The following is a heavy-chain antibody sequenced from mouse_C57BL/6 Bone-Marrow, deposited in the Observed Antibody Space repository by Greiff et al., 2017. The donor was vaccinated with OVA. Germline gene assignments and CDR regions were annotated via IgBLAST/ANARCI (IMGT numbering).Heavy chain of an antibody. CDR2: INPNNGGT. CDR1: GYTFTDYY. CDR3: ARKGLVYYYGSSYLYYFDY. J-gene: IGHJ2*01. V-gene: IGHV1-26*01. Sequence: VQLQQSGPELVKPGASVKISCKASGYTFTDYYMNWVKQSHGKSLEWIGDINPNNGGTSYNQKFKGKATLTVDKSSSTAYMELRSLTSEDSAVYYCARKGLVYYYGSSYLYYFDYWGQGTTLTVSS. D-gene: IGHD1-1*01.